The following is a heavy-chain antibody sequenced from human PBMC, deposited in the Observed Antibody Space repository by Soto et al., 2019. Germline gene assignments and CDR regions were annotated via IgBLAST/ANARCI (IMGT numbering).Heavy chain of an antibody. CDR1: GFTVSSNY. J-gene: IGHJ4*02. D-gene: IGHD6-13*01. CDR3: ASSGYSSSWHEVSFDY. CDR2: IYSCGST. V-gene: IGHV3-53*01. Sequence: GGSLRLSCAASGFTVSSNYMSWVRQAPGKGLEWVSVIYSCGSTYYADSVKGRFTISRDNSKNTLYLQMNSLRAEDTAVYYCASSGYSSSWHEVSFDYWGQGTLVTVSS.